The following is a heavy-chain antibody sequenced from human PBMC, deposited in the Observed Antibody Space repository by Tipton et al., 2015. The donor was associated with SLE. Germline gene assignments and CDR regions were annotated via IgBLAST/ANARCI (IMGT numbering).Heavy chain of an antibody. CDR3: ASWNSEAVSGFFDY. D-gene: IGHD6-19*01. V-gene: IGHV4-59*01. Sequence: GLVKPSGTLSLTCTVSGGSITSYYWNWIRQPPGKGLEWIGYIYYSGNTNYNPSLKSRVTISVDTSKNQLSMKLTSVSAADTAVYYCASWNSEAVSGFFDYWGQGTLVTVSS. J-gene: IGHJ4*02. CDR1: GGSITSYY. CDR2: IYYSGNT.